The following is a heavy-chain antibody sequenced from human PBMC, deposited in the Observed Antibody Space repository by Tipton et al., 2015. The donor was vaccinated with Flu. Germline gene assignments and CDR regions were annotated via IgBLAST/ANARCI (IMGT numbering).Heavy chain of an antibody. J-gene: IGHJ4*02. CDR1: GFTLSGYY. CDR2: ISGGGSIM. V-gene: IGHV3-11*04. CDR3: VRDPSRGSNHIHYFDY. D-gene: IGHD2-21*01. Sequence: QVQLVQSGGGLVKPGGSLRLSCAASGFTLSGYYMSWIRQAPGKGLEWVSYISGGGSIMYYADSVKGRFTISRDNAKNSMYLEMNSLRDDDTALYYCVRDPSRGSNHIHYFDYWGQGTPVTVSS.